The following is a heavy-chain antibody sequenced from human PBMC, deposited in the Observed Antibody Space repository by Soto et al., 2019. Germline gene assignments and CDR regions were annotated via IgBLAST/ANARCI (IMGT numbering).Heavy chain of an antibody. CDR1: GFTFSSYS. V-gene: IGHV3-21*01. Sequence: GGSLRLSCAASGFTFSSYSMNWVRQAPGKGLEWVSSISSSSSYIYYADSVKGRFTISRDNAKNSLYLQMNSLRAEDTAVYYCARDGYGSGSDFDYWGQGTLVTVSS. D-gene: IGHD3-10*01. J-gene: IGHJ4*02. CDR3: ARDGYGSGSDFDY. CDR2: ISSSSSYI.